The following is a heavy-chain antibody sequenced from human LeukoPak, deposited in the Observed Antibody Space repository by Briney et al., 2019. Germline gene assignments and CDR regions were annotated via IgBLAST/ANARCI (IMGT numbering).Heavy chain of an antibody. CDR3: AGGYCSSTSCYLGY. V-gene: IGHV1-69*13. Sequence: SVKLSCTASGGTFSSYAISWVRQAPGQGLEWMGGIIPIFGTANYAQKFQGRVTITADESTSTAYMELSSLRSEDTAVYYCAGGYCSSTSCYLGYWGQGTLVTVSS. J-gene: IGHJ4*02. D-gene: IGHD2-2*01. CDR1: GGTFSSYA. CDR2: IIPIFGTA.